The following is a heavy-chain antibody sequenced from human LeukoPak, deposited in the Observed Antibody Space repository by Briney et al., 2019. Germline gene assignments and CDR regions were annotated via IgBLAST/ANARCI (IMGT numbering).Heavy chain of an antibody. D-gene: IGHD3-22*01. J-gene: IGHJ4*02. CDR3: AKYYYDSSGYYDAAPLDS. CDR1: GFTISTYA. Sequence: GGSLRLSCAASGFTISTYAMSWVRQAPGKGLEWVSSISGSGYSTYYADSVEGRFTISRDNFKSTLFLQMISLRAEDTAVYSCAKYYYDSSGYYDAAPLDSWGQGTLVTVFS. V-gene: IGHV3-23*01. CDR2: ISGSGYST.